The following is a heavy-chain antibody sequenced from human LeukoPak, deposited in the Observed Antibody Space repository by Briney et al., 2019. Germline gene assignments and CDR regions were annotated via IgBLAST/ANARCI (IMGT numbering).Heavy chain of an antibody. CDR1: GGSFSGYY. CDR2: INHSGST. Sequence: SETLSLTCTVYGGSFSGYYWSWIRQPPGKGLEWIGEINHSGSTNYNPSLKSRVTISVDTSKNQFSLKLSSVTAADTAVYYCASSVGNTAIDYWGQGTLVTVSS. D-gene: IGHD5-18*01. CDR3: ASSVGNTAIDY. J-gene: IGHJ4*02. V-gene: IGHV4-34*01.